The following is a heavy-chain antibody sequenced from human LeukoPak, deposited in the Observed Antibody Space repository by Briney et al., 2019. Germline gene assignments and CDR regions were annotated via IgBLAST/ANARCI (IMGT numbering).Heavy chain of an antibody. Sequence: SETLSLTYTVSGGSISSYYWSWIRQPPGKGLEWIGYIYYSGSTYYNPSLKSRVTISVDTSKNQFSLRLSSVTAADTAVYYCARDIVVVPAVGDYMDVWGKGTTVTVSS. CDR3: ARDIVVVPAVGDYMDV. CDR2: IYYSGST. J-gene: IGHJ6*03. V-gene: IGHV4-59*12. D-gene: IGHD2-2*01. CDR1: GGSISSYY.